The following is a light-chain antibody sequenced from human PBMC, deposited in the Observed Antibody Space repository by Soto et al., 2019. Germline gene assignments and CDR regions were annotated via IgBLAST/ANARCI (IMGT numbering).Light chain of an antibody. CDR2: DVS. J-gene: IGLJ2*01. CDR3: SSYTSGDSVV. Sequence: QSALTQPASVSGSPGQSITLSCTGTTSDVGGYSSVSWYQQQPGKAPKLIIYDVSSRPSEVPNRFSGSRSGNTASLTISGLQAEDEADYYCSSYTSGDSVVFGGGTKVTVL. V-gene: IGLV2-14*03. CDR1: TSDVGGYSS.